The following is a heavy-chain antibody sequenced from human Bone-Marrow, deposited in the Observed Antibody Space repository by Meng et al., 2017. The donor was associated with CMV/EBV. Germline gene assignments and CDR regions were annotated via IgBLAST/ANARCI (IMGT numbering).Heavy chain of an antibody. J-gene: IGHJ6*02. CDR2: ISSSSSYI. V-gene: IGHV3-21*05. CDR1: GFTFSSYE. D-gene: IGHD3-9*01. CDR3: ARDANDILTGYYQLGYYYYYYGMDV. Sequence: GESLKISCAASGFTFSSYEMNWVRQAPGKGLEWVSYISSSSSYIYYADSVKGRFTISRDNAKNSLYLQMNSLRAEDTAVYYCARDANDILTGYYQLGYYYYYYGMDVWGQGTTVTVSS.